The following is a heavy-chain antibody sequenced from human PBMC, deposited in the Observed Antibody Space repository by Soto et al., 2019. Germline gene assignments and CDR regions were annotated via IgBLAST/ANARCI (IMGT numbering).Heavy chain of an antibody. CDR1: GGSISSGGYS. CDR3: ARVYHDFWSGQGENWFDP. Sequence: LSLTCAVSGGSISSGGYSWSWIRQPPGKGLEWIGYIYYSGSTHYNPSLKSRVTISVDRSKNQFSLKLSSVTAADTAVYYCARVYHDFWSGQGENWFDPWGQGTLVTVSS. CDR2: IYYSGST. V-gene: IGHV4-30-2*01. D-gene: IGHD3-3*01. J-gene: IGHJ5*02.